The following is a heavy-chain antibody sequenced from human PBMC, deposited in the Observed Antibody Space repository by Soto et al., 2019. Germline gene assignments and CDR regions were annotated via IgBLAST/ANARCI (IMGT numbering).Heavy chain of an antibody. D-gene: IGHD2-2*01. Sequence: QGQLVQSGAEVKKPGSSVKVSCKAPGGTFSSYAISWVRQAPGQGLEWMGGNIPISGTANYAQQYQGRVTITADESTRTAYMELRSLRSEHTAVYYCASSQGSSTSLEIYYYYYYGMDVWGQATTVTVSS. J-gene: IGHJ6*02. CDR2: NIPISGTA. CDR1: GGTFSSYA. CDR3: ASSQGSSTSLEIYYYYYYGMDV. V-gene: IGHV1-69*01.